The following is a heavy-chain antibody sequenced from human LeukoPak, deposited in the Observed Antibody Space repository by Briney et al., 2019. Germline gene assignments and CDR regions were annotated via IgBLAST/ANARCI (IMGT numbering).Heavy chain of an antibody. CDR3: ARARMAYVNHDAFDI. V-gene: IGHV3-53*01. D-gene: IGHD2-8*01. CDR2: IYSGGST. Sequence: GGSLRLSCAASGFTVSSNYMSWVRQAPGKGLEWVSVIYSGGSTYYADSVKGRFTISRDNAKNSLYLQMNSLRAEDTAVYYCARARMAYVNHDAFDIWGQGTMVTVSS. J-gene: IGHJ3*02. CDR1: GFTVSSNY.